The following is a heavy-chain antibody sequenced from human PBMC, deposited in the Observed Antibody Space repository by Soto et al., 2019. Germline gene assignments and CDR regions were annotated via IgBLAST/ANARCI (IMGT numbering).Heavy chain of an antibody. J-gene: IGHJ6*02. CDR3: SRLIADPAGDGYNPPKHYYSGMDV. CDR1: GYSFTSYL. D-gene: IGHD5-12*01. V-gene: IGHV5-10-1*01. CDR2: IDPSDSYT. Sequence: GESLKISCKGSGYSFTSYLISWVRQMPVKGLEWMGRIDPSDSYTNYSPSFQGHVTISADKSISTAYLQWSSLKASDTAMYYCSRLIADPAGDGYNPPKHYYSGMDVSGQGTTLTLCS.